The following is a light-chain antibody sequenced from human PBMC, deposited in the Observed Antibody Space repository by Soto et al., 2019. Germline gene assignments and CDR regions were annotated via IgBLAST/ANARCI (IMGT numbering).Light chain of an antibody. CDR2: SNN. Sequence: QAVVTQPPSASGTPGQRVTLSCSGSRSNIGSNTVNWYQQLPGTAPKLLIYSNNQRPSGVPDRFSGSKSGTSASLAISGLQSEDEAEYYCAVWDDSLNGGVFGGGTKLTVL. CDR1: RSNIGSNT. CDR3: AVWDDSLNGGV. V-gene: IGLV1-44*01. J-gene: IGLJ3*02.